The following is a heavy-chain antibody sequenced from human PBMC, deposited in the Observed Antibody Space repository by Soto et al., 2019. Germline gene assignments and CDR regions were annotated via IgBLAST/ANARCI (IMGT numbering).Heavy chain of an antibody. CDR2: VYPGDSDV. CDR3: ARVGTTLTLYYYGMDV. Sequence: GESLKISCKGSGNSFTNYWIGWVRQMPGKGLEWMGIVYPGDSDVRYSPSFQGQVTISVDKSINTAYLQWRSLKASDTAMYYCARVGTTLTLYYYGMDVWGQGTTVTVSS. CDR1: GNSFTNYW. D-gene: IGHD1-1*01. J-gene: IGHJ6*02. V-gene: IGHV5-51*01.